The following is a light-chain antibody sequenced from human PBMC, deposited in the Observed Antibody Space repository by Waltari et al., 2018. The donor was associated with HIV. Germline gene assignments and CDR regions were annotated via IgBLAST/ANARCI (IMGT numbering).Light chain of an antibody. CDR2: EDD. CDR3: QSYDSNTRI. J-gene: IGLJ1*01. Sequence: FMLTQPRPVSESPGKTVTISCTRSSGSIGSNYVQWYQQRPGSSPTTVIDEDDQRPPGVPGLFSGSIDRSSNSASLAISGLMTEDEADYYCQSYDSNTRIFGTGTKVTVL. CDR1: SGSIGSNY. V-gene: IGLV6-57*01.